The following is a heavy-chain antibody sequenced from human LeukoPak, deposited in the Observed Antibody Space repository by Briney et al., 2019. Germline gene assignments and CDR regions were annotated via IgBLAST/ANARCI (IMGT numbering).Heavy chain of an antibody. J-gene: IGHJ5*02. D-gene: IGHD3-10*01. CDR1: GGSISSYY. V-gene: IGHV4-59*01. CDR2: IYYSGST. Sequence: SETLSLTCTVSGGSISSYYWSWIRQPPGKGLEWIGYIYYSGSTNYNPSLKSRVTISVDTSKNQFSLKLSSVTAADTAVYYCARIPYGGNWFDPWGQGTLVTVSS. CDR3: ARIPYGGNWFDP.